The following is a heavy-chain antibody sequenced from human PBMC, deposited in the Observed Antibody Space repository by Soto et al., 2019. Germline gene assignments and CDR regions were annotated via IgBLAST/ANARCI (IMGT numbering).Heavy chain of an antibody. Sequence: GGSLRLSCAASGFSFSSSAMSWVRQAPGKGLEWVSAISESGDNTLYADSVKGRFTISRENSNNALYLQMDTLRAEDTALYFCAKGGYTYGLDPWGQGSLVTVFS. V-gene: IGHV3-23*01. CDR3: AKGGYTYGLDP. D-gene: IGHD5-18*01. CDR1: GFSFSSSA. CDR2: ISESGDNT. J-gene: IGHJ5*02.